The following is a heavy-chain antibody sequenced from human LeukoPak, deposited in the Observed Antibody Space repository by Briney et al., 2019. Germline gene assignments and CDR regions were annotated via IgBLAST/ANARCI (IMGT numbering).Heavy chain of an antibody. Sequence: ASVKVSCKASGYAFTGYYMHWVRQAPGQGLEWMGWINPNSGGTNYAQKFQGRVTMTRDTSISTAYMELSRLRSDDTAVYYCARQWASAIWFDPWGQGTLVTVSS. D-gene: IGHD2-2*02. CDR1: GYAFTGYY. CDR3: ARQWASAIWFDP. V-gene: IGHV1-2*02. CDR2: INPNSGGT. J-gene: IGHJ5*02.